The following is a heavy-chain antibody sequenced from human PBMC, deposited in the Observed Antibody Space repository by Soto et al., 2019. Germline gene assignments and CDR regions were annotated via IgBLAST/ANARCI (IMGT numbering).Heavy chain of an antibody. Sequence: EVQLVESGGGLVQPGGSLRLSCAASGFTFSSYWMHWVRQAPGKGLVWVSRINSDGSSTRYADSVKGRFTISRDNAKNTLYLQMNSLRAEDTAVYYCARATVYDYIWGSYPKDLGYYYYMDGWGKGTTVTVSS. CDR2: INSDGSST. V-gene: IGHV3-74*01. J-gene: IGHJ6*03. D-gene: IGHD3-16*02. CDR3: ARATVYDYIWGSYPKDLGYYYYMDG. CDR1: GFTFSSYW.